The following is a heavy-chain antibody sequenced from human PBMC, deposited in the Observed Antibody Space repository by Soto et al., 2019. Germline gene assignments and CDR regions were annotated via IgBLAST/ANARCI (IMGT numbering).Heavy chain of an antibody. J-gene: IGHJ4*02. Sequence: PXGSLRLSFSASGVTFSDYVMHWVLHAPGKGLEWVAVIWYRGRDIFYADSVKGRFTISRDNSKNTLYLQLNSLRAEDTAVYYCARDQGGQSGNFIFDNWGQGTLVTVSS. CDR3: ARDQGGQSGNFIFDN. V-gene: IGHV3-33*01. D-gene: IGHD1-26*01. CDR1: GVTFSDYV. CDR2: IWYRGRDI.